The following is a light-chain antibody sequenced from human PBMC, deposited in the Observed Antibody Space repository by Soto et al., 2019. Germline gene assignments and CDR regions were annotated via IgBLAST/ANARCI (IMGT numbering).Light chain of an antibody. CDR1: QSVSSSY. J-gene: IGKJ2*01. Sequence: EIVLTQSPGTLSLSPGKRATLSCRASQSVSSSYLAWYQQKPGQAPRLLIYGASSRATGIPDRFSGSGSGTDFTLTISRLEPEDFAVYYCQQYNTWPPRYTFGQGTKLEIK. V-gene: IGKV3-20*01. CDR3: QQYNTWPPRYT. CDR2: GAS.